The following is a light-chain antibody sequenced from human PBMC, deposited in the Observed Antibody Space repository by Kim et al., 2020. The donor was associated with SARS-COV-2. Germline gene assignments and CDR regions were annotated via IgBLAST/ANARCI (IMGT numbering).Light chain of an antibody. CDR3: QAWDSSFVV. J-gene: IGLJ2*01. V-gene: IGLV3-1*01. Sequence: SYELTQPPSVSVSPGQTASLTCSGDKLGDKYACWYQQKPGQSPVLVIYQDSKRPSGIPERFSGSNSGNTATLTISGTQAMDEADYYCQAWDSSFVVFGGGTQLTVL. CDR2: QDS. CDR1: KLGDKY.